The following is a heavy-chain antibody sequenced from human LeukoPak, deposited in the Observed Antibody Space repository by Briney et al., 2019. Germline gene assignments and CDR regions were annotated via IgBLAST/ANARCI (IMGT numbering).Heavy chain of an antibody. Sequence: GGSLRLSCAASGFSFTNYAMHWVRQTPGKGLEWLVVTSYDGTRQYYADFVRGRFTVSRDNSKNTLYLHMNSLRIDDTAVYYCARDWSEGSGSYIDYWGQGALVTVSS. J-gene: IGHJ4*02. D-gene: IGHD3-10*01. CDR3: ARDWSEGSGSYIDY. CDR2: TSYDGTRQ. CDR1: GFSFTNYA. V-gene: IGHV3-30*04.